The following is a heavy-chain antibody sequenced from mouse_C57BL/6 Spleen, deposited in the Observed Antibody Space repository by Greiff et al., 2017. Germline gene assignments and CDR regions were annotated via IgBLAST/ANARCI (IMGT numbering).Heavy chain of an antibody. V-gene: IGHV1-59*01. Sequence: VQLQQPGAELVRPGTSVKLSCKASGYTFTSYWMHWVKQRPGQGLEWIGVIDPSDSYTNYNQKFKGKATLTVDTSSSTAYMQLSSLTSEDSAVYYCARGRGSRENYYAMDYWGQGTSVTVSS. CDR3: ARGRGSRENYYAMDY. D-gene: IGHD1-1*01. CDR2: IDPSDSYT. J-gene: IGHJ4*01. CDR1: GYTFTSYW.